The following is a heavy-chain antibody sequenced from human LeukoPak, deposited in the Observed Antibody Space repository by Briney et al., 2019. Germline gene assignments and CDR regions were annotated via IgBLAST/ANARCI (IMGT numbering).Heavy chain of an antibody. D-gene: IGHD5-12*01. V-gene: IGHV1-2*02. CDR2: INPNSGGT. CDR3: ATTRVTTTQLDY. CDR1: GYTFIGYY. J-gene: IGHJ4*02. Sequence: PSVKVSCKASGYTFIGYYMHWVRQAPPQRHEWMGWINPNSGGTNYAQKFQSRVTMTVDTSISTAYMELSSLRADDTAVYYCATTRVTTTQLDYWGQGTLVTVSS.